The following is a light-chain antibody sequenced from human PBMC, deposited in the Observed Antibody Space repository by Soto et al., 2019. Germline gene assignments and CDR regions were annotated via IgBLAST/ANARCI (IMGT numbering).Light chain of an antibody. CDR2: TAS. CDR3: QQHDSYPRT. Sequence: DIQMTQSPSTLCASVGDRVTITCRASQSINTCLAWYQQKPGKAPRLLIYTASSLESGVPSRFSGSGSGTEFTLTISSLQPDDFATYYCQQHDSYPRTFGQGTKVEIK. CDR1: QSINTC. V-gene: IGKV1-5*03. J-gene: IGKJ1*01.